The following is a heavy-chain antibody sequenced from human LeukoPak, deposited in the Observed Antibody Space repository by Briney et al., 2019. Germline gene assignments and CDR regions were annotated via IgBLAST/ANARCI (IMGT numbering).Heavy chain of an antibody. CDR1: GFTFDDYA. D-gene: IGHD6-6*01. Sequence: PGGSLRLSCAASGFTFDDYAMHWVRQAPGKGLEWVSGISWNSGSIGYADSVKGRFTISRDNAKNSLYLQMNSLRAEDMALYYCARSNAARPPYYYYYYMDVWGKGTTVTVSS. V-gene: IGHV3-9*03. CDR3: ARSNAARPPYYYYYYMDV. J-gene: IGHJ6*03. CDR2: ISWNSGSI.